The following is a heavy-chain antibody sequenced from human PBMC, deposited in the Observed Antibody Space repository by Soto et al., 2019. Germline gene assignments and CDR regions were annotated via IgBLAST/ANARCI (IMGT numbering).Heavy chain of an antibody. J-gene: IGHJ6*03. CDR3: ARDRIVVVPAATSYYYYYMDV. Sequence: SETLSLTCTVSGGSISSGGYYWSWIRQHPGKGLEWIGYIYYSGSTYYNPLLKSRVTISVDTSKNQFSLKLSSVTAADTAVYYCARDRIVVVPAATSYYYYYMDVWGKGTTVTVSS. CDR2: IYYSGST. V-gene: IGHV4-31*03. D-gene: IGHD2-2*01. CDR1: GGSISSGGYY.